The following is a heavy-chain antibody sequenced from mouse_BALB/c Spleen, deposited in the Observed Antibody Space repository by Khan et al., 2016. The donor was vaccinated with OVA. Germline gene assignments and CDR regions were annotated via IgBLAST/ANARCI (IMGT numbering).Heavy chain of an antibody. J-gene: IGHJ3*01. D-gene: IGHD2-12*01. CDR2: IYPFNDVT. CDR3: APVVTYDVSVVY. Sequence: EVQLQESGPEVVKPGASVKMSCKASGYTFTSYVMHWVKQKPGQGLEWIGYIYPFNDVTKFNEKFNGKATLTSDKSSSTAYMELSSLTSEDSAVYSWAPVVTYDVSVVYWGQGTLVTVAA. CDR1: GYTFTSYV. V-gene: IGHV1S136*01.